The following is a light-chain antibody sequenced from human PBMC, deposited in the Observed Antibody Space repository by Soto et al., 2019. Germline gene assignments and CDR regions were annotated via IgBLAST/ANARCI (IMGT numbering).Light chain of an antibody. V-gene: IGKV1-5*03. J-gene: IGKJ1*01. CDR2: KAS. Sequence: DIQMTQSPSTLSGSVGDRVTITCRASQTISSWLAWYQQKPGKAPKLLIYKASTLKSGVPSRFSGSGSGTEFTLTISSLQADDFGTYYCQHYNSYSEAFGRGTKVDI. CDR1: QTISSW. CDR3: QHYNSYSEA.